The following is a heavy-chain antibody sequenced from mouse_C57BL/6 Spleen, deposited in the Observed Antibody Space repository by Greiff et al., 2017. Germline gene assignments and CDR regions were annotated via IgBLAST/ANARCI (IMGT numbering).Heavy chain of an antibody. J-gene: IGHJ2*01. CDR2: IDPSDSET. D-gene: IGHD1-1*02. Sequence: QVQLQQPGAELVRPGSSVKLSCKASGYTFTSYWMHWVKQRPIQGLEWIGNIDPSDSETHYNQKFKDKATLTVDKSSSTAYMQLSSLTSEDSAVYYCARHFNTIGRYYFDYWGQGTTLTVSS. CDR3: ARHFNTIGRYYFDY. CDR1: GYTFTSYW. V-gene: IGHV1-52*01.